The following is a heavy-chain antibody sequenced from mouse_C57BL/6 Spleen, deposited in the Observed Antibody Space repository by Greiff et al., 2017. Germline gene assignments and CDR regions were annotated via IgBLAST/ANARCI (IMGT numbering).Heavy chain of an antibody. CDR2: IHPSDGDT. CDR1: GYTFTSYW. CDR3: AILGPFDY. Sequence: VQLQQPGAELVKPGASVKVSCKASGYTFTSYWMHWVKQRPGQGLEWIGRIHPSDGDTNYNQKFKGKATLTVDKSSSTAYMQRSSLTSEDSAVYYCAILGPFDYWGQGTTLTVSS. J-gene: IGHJ2*01. V-gene: IGHV1-74*01.